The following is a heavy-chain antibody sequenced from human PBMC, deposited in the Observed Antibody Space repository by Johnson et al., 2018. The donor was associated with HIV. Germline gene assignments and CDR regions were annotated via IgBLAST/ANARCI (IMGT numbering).Heavy chain of an antibody. J-gene: IGHJ3*02. CDR3: ARDSPWELTAFDI. CDR2: ISHDGSHK. CDR1: GFTFSS. V-gene: IGHV3-30*03. D-gene: IGHD1-26*01. Sequence: QVQLVESGGGVVQPGRSLRLSCAASGFTFSSMHWDRQAPGKGLEWVAVISHDGSHKYYADSVKGRFSLSRDISKNTLYLQMNSLRAEDTDVYYCARDSPWELTAFDIWGQGTMVTVSS.